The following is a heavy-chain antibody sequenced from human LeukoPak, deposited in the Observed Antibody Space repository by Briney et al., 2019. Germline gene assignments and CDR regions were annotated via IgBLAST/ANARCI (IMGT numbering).Heavy chain of an antibody. D-gene: IGHD5-18*01. V-gene: IGHV1-24*01. CDR3: ATQRGYSYDYDGRAYYFDY. CDR1: GYTLTELS. Sequence: ASVKVSCKVSGYTLTELSMHWVRQAPGKGLEWMGGFDPEDGETIYAQKFQGRVTMTEDTSTDTAYMELSSLRSEDTAVYYCATQRGYSYDYDGRAYYFDYWGQGTLVTVSS. CDR2: FDPEDGET. J-gene: IGHJ4*02.